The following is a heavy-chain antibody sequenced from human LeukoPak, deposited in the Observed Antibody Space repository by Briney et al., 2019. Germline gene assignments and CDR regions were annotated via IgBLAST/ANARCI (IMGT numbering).Heavy chain of an antibody. V-gene: IGHV3-21*01. CDR3: AELGITMIGGV. J-gene: IGHJ6*04. Sequence: GGSLRLSCAASGFTFSSYVISWVRQTPGKGLVWVSSISSSSSYIYYEDSVKGRFTISRDNAKNSLYLQMNSLRAEDTAVYYCAELGITMIGGVWGKGTTVTISS. CDR2: ISSSSSYI. D-gene: IGHD3-10*02. CDR1: GFTFSSYV.